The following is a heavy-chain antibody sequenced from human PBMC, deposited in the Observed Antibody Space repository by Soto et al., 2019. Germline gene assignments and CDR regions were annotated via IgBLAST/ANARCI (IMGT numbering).Heavy chain of an antibody. CDR3: ARSLYDILTGYSMAFDY. D-gene: IGHD3-9*01. Sequence: SVKVSCKASGGTFSSYAISWVRQAPGQGLEWMGGIIPIFGTANYAQKFQGRVTITADESTSTAYMELSSLRSEDTAVYYCARSLYDILTGYSMAFDYWGQGTLVTVSS. J-gene: IGHJ4*02. CDR1: GGTFSSYA. V-gene: IGHV1-69*13. CDR2: IIPIFGTA.